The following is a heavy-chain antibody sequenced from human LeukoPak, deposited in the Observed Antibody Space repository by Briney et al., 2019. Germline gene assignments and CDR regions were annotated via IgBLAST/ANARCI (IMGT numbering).Heavy chain of an antibody. Sequence: GGSLRLSCAASGFTFSSYAMSWVRQALGKGLEWVSAISGSGGSTYYADSVKGRFTISRDNSKNTLYLQMNSLRAEDTAVYYCAKAGSLLYCSGGSCYPNRYGMDVWGQGTTVTVSS. CDR2: ISGSGGST. J-gene: IGHJ6*02. CDR3: AKAGSLLYCSGGSCYPNRYGMDV. V-gene: IGHV3-23*01. D-gene: IGHD2-15*01. CDR1: GFTFSSYA.